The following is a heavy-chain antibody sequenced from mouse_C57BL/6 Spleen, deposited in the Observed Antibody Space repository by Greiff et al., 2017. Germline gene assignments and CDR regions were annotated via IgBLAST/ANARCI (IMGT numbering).Heavy chain of an antibody. D-gene: IGHD3-1*01. CDR2: ISYDGSN. V-gene: IGHV3-6*01. Sequence: EVKLQESGPGLVKPSQSLSLTCSVTGYSITSGYYWNWIRQFPGNKLEWMGYISYDGSNNYNPSLKNRISITRDTSKNQFFLKLNSVTTEDTATYYCAREGHGGMDYWGQGTSVTVSS. CDR3: AREGHGGMDY. J-gene: IGHJ4*01. CDR1: GYSITSGYY.